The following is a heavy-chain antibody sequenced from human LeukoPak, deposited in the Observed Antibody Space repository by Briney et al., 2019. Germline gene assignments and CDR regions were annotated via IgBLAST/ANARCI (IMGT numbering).Heavy chain of an antibody. J-gene: IGHJ4*02. CDR1: GYSISSGYY. D-gene: IGHD3-22*01. CDR2: IYHSGST. CDR3: ATDLDDSSGFDY. V-gene: IGHV4-38-2*02. Sequence: SETLSLTCTVSGYSISSGYYWGWIRQPPGKGLEWIGSIYHSGSTYYNPSLKSRVTISVDTSKNQFSLKLSSVTAADTAVYYCATDLDDSSGFDYWGQGTLVTVSS.